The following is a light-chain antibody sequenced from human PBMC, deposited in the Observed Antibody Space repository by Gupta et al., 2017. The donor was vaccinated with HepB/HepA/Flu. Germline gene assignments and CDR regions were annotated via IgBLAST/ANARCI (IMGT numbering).Light chain of an antibody. J-gene: IGKJ3*01. CDR3: QQSDSTPFT. V-gene: IGKV1-39*01. CDR2: AAS. CDR1: QNIDVF. Sequence: DIQMTQSPSALSASVGDRVTITCRASQNIDVFLNWYQQRAGKAPKLLIYAASNLQSGVPSRFSGSGSGTDFSLTISRLQREDFATYYCQQSDSTPFTFGHGTKVDFK.